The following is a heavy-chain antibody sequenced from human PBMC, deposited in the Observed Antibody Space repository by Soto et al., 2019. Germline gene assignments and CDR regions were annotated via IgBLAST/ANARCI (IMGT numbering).Heavy chain of an antibody. Sequence: QVQLVESGGGVVQSERSLRLSCTTSTFVFSVYSLHWVRQAPGKGLEWVALISHDGANKYYADSVKGRFTISRDNSKDTLYLQMNSLRPEDTAVYFCARDKDPYEFWGGTLDSWCQGTLVTVSA. CDR3: ARDKDPYEFWGGTLDS. D-gene: IGHD3-3*01. CDR1: TFVFSVYS. V-gene: IGHV3-30-3*01. J-gene: IGHJ4*02. CDR2: ISHDGANK.